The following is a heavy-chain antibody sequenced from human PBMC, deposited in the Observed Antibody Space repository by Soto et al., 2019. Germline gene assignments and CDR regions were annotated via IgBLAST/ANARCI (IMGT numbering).Heavy chain of an antibody. CDR3: ARNGVWGSSR. V-gene: IGHV4-34*01. CDR2: INHSGST. CDR1: GGSFSGYY. J-gene: IGHJ4*02. Sequence: QVQLQQWGAGLLKPSETLSLTCAVYGGSFSGYYWSWIRQPPGKGLEWIGEINHSGSTNYNPSLKSRVTISVDTSKNQFSLKLSSVTAADTAVYYCARNGVWGSSRWGQGTLVTVSS. D-gene: IGHD3-16*01.